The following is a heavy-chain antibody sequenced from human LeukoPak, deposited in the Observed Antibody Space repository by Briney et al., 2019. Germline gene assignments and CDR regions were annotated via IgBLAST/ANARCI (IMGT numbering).Heavy chain of an antibody. V-gene: IGHV4-38-2*02. D-gene: IGHD3-10*01. Sequence: SETLSLTCTVSGYSISSGYYWDWIRQPPGKGLEWIANIYHSGGTYYNPSLKSRVTISVDTSKNQFSLKLSSVTAADTAVYYCASVTMVRGVISWGRGTLVTVSS. CDR1: GYSISSGYY. J-gene: IGHJ4*02. CDR3: ASVTMVRGVIS. CDR2: IYHSGGT.